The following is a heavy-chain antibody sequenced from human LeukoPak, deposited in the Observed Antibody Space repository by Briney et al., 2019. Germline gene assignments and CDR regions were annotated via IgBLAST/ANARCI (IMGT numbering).Heavy chain of an antibody. V-gene: IGHV3-23*01. CDR3: AKDNEYTSSSGYFDY. D-gene: IGHD6-6*01. CDR2: ISGSGGSI. Sequence: GGSLRLSCAASGFTFRSYAMSWGPQAPGKGLEWGSSISGSGGSIYYADSVKGRFTISRDNSKNTLHLQMTSLRAEATAVYYCAKDNEYTSSSGYFDYWGQGTLVTVSS. CDR1: GFTFRSYA. J-gene: IGHJ4*02.